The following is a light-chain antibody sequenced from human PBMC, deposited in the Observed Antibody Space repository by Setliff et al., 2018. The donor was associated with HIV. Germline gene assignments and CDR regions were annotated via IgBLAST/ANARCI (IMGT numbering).Light chain of an antibody. CDR2: DAS. V-gene: IGKV3D-20*01. CDR1: QNVSNNH. CDR3: HQHGNSPQT. J-gene: IGKJ1*01. Sequence: EIVLTQSPGTLSLSPGERATLSCRASQNVSNNHLAWYQQQPGLAPRLLIYDASNRATGIPDRFGGGGSGTDFTLTISSPEPEDIAVYYCHQHGNSPQTFGQGTKVDIK.